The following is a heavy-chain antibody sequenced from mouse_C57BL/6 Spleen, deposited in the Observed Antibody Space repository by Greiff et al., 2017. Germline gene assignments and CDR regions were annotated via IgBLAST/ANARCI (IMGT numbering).Heavy chain of an antibody. V-gene: IGHV1-52*01. Sequence: QVQLQHPGAELVRPGSSVKLSCKASGYTFTSYWMHWVKQRPIQGLEWIGNIDPSDSETHYNQKFKDKATLTVDKSSSTAYMQLSSLTSEDSAVYYCARDGGLPPFDYWGQGTTLTVSS. CDR3: ARDGGLPPFDY. D-gene: IGHD2-4*01. CDR1: GYTFTSYW. J-gene: IGHJ2*01. CDR2: IDPSDSET.